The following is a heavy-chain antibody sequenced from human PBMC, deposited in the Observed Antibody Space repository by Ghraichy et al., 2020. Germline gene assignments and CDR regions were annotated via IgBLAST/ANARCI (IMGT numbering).Heavy chain of an antibody. D-gene: IGHD1-14*01. CDR1: GFSFTDYW. V-gene: IGHV3-74*01. Sequence: GSLRLSCAASGFSFTDYWMHWVRQTPGRGLEWVSHLNIDGTTVNYADSVKGRFTISRDNAKNTMYLQMISLSVEDTAVYYCVRSYKDGLRHFDYWGQGTLVTVSS. J-gene: IGHJ4*02. CDR2: LNIDGTTV. CDR3: VRSYKDGLRHFDY.